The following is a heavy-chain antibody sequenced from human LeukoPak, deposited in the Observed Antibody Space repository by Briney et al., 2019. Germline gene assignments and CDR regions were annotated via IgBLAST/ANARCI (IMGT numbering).Heavy chain of an antibody. CDR2: INPNSGGT. CDR3: ARDFGYGDELTGVFDY. D-gene: IGHD4-17*01. CDR1: GYTFTGYY. Sequence: GASVKVSCKASGYTFTGYYMHWVRQAPGQGLEWMGWINPNSGGTNYAQKFQGWVTMTRDTSISTAYMELSRLRSDDTAVYYCARDFGYGDELTGVFDYWGQGTLVTVSS. J-gene: IGHJ4*02. V-gene: IGHV1-2*04.